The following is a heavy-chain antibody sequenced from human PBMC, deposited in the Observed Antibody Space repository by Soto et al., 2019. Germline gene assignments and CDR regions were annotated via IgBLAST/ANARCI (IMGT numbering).Heavy chain of an antibody. Sequence: QVQLQESGPGLVKPSQTLSLTCTVSGGSISSGDYYWSWIRQPPGKGLEWIGYIYYSGSTYYNPSLTSRVTIAVDPSKNQFSLKLSSVPAADTAVYYCASNSYGYTFYAYWGQGTLVTVSS. D-gene: IGHD5-18*01. CDR1: GGSISSGDYY. CDR3: ASNSYGYTFYAY. CDR2: IYYSGST. V-gene: IGHV4-30-4*01. J-gene: IGHJ4*02.